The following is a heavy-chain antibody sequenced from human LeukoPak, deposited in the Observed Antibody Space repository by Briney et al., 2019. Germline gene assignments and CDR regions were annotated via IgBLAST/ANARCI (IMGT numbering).Heavy chain of an antibody. D-gene: IGHD6-19*01. CDR3: ARGRSSGWQRAFDI. J-gene: IGHJ3*02. CDR2: IYYSGST. Sequence: SETLSLTCIVSGGSISSYYWSWIRQPPGKGLEWIGYIYYSGSTNYNPSLKSRVTISVDTSKNQFSLKLSSVTAADTAVYYCARGRSSGWQRAFDIWGQGTMVTVSS. V-gene: IGHV4-59*12. CDR1: GGSISSYY.